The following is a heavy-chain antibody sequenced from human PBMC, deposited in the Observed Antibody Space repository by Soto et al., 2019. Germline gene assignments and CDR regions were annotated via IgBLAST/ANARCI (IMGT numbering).Heavy chain of an antibody. V-gene: IGHV4-39*01. CDR3: ARQGAVVVVAATPGAFDI. Sequence: ETLSLTCDVSGDSISTSSYYWGWIRQPPGKGLEWIASIYYSGATYYNPSLQSRVTISVDTSNNRFSLTLSSLTAADTAVYYCARQGAVVVVAATPGAFDIWGQGTMVTVSS. CDR2: IYYSGAT. CDR1: GDSISTSSYY. J-gene: IGHJ3*02. D-gene: IGHD2-15*01.